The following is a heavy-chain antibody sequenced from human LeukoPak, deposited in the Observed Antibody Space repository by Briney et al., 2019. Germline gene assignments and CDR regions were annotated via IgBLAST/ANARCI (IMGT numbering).Heavy chain of an antibody. J-gene: IGHJ4*02. D-gene: IGHD5/OR15-5a*01. V-gene: IGHV4-61*09. Sequence: PSETLSLTCSVSGGSISGGSYYWSWIRQPAGKGLEWIGHVYTTGRTNYNPSLKSRVTISVDTSRNQFSLDLSSVTAADTAVYYCAGSVYDSHFGYWGQGTLVTVSS. CDR1: GGSISGGSYY. CDR2: VYTTGRT. CDR3: AGSVYDSHFGY.